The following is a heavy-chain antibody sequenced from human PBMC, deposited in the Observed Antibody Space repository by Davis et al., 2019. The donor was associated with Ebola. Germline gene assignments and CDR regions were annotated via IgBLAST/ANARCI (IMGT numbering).Heavy chain of an antibody. CDR3: ARDLVQGVTSFDY. CDR2: ITGSDGSNK. J-gene: IGHJ4*02. Sequence: GESLKISCAASGFTFSSYAMTWVRQAPGKGLEWVSGITGSDGSNKYYADSVKGRFTISRDNSKNTLYLQMNSLRAEDTAVYYCARDLVQGVTSFDYWGQGTLVTVSS. CDR1: GFTFSSYA. D-gene: IGHD3-10*01. V-gene: IGHV3-23*01.